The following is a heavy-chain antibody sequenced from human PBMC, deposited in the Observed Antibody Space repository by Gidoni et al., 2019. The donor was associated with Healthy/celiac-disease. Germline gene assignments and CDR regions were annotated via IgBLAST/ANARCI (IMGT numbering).Heavy chain of an antibody. CDR3: ARDRRITICGVVITDAFDI. D-gene: IGHD3-3*01. CDR1: GYTFTSYY. V-gene: IGHV1-46*03. Sequence: QVQLVQSGAEVKKPGASVKVSCKASGYTFTSYYMHWVRQAPGQGLEWMGIINPSGGSTSYEQKFQGRVTMTRDTSTSTVYMELSSLRSEDTAVYYCARDRRITICGVVITDAFDIWGQGTMVTVSS. J-gene: IGHJ3*02. CDR2: INPSGGST.